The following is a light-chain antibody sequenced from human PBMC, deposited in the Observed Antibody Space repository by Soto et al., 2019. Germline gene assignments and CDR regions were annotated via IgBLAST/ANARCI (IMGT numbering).Light chain of an antibody. Sequence: DIQMTQSPSTLSASVGDRVTITCRASQSISSWSAWYQQKPGKAPKVLIYDASSLESGVPSRFSGSGSGTEFTLTIRSLQSDDFATYYCQQYDTYWTFGQGTKVDIK. V-gene: IGKV1-5*01. CDR2: DAS. J-gene: IGKJ1*01. CDR3: QQYDTYWT. CDR1: QSISSW.